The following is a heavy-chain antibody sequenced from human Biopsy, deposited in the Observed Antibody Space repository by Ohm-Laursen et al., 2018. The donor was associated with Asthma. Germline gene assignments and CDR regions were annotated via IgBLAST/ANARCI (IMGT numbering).Heavy chain of an antibody. CDR1: GYTFTSYY. J-gene: IGHJ4*02. D-gene: IGHD1-26*01. Sequence: GSSVKVSCKASGYTFTSYYMHWARQAPGQALEWMGGILPILGTSNYAQKFQGRVTITADESTRTAYMELSSLRSEDTAVYYCATPPVGSISYFDSWGQGTLVTVSS. CDR2: ILPILGTS. V-gene: IGHV1-69*01. CDR3: ATPPVGSISYFDS.